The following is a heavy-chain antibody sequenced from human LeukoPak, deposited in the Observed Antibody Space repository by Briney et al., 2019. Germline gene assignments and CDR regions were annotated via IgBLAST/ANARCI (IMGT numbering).Heavy chain of an antibody. CDR1: GGSISSDY. Sequence: KSSETLSLTCNVSGGSISSDYWGWIRQPPGKGLEWIGHIYYSGSTNSGSTNYNPSLKSRVTTSADTSKNQFSLRLRSVTAADTAVYYCARHSYGVGLAYWGQGTLVTVSS. CDR2: IYYSGST. J-gene: IGHJ4*02. V-gene: IGHV4-59*08. CDR3: ARHSYGVGLAY. D-gene: IGHD4-17*01.